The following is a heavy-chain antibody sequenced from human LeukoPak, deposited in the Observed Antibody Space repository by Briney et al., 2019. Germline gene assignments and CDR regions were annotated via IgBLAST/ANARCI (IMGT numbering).Heavy chain of an antibody. CDR3: ARDPSSWYYYYMDV. V-gene: IGHV3-48*01. CDR1: GFTFSSYE. Sequence: GGSLRLSCAASGFTFSSYEMNWVRQAPGKGLEWVSYISSSSSTIYYADSVKGRFTISRDNAKNSLYLQMNSLRAEDTAVYYCARDPSSWYYYYMDVWGKGTTVTISS. CDR2: ISSSSSTI. J-gene: IGHJ6*03. D-gene: IGHD6-13*01.